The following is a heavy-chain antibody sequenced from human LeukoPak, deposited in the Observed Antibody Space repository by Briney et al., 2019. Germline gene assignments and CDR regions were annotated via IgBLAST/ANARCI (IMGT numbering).Heavy chain of an antibody. CDR3: ASGEWPQDY. CDR2: IYAGGNT. V-gene: IGHV3-53*01. CDR1: GFIVRGNY. D-gene: IGHD3-10*01. J-gene: IGHJ4*02. Sequence: PGGSLRLSCAASGFIVRGNYMTWIRQAPGRGLEWVSLIYAGGNTYYPDAVKGRFSIFRDSSRNTLYLQMNSLRAEDTAVYYCASGEWPQDYWGQGTLVTVSS.